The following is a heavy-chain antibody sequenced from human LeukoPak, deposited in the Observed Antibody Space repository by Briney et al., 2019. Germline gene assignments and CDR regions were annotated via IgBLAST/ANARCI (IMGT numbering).Heavy chain of an antibody. CDR2: IYTSGST. Sequence: SETLSLTCTVSGGSISSGSYYWSWIRQPAGKGLEWIGRIYTSGSTNYNPSLKSRVTISVDTSKNQFSLKLSSVPVAVTVVYYCARAFYCGGDCYSGAFDIWGQGTMLTVSS. J-gene: IGHJ3*02. D-gene: IGHD2-21*02. V-gene: IGHV4-61*02. CDR1: GGSISSGSYY. CDR3: ARAFYCGGDCYSGAFDI.